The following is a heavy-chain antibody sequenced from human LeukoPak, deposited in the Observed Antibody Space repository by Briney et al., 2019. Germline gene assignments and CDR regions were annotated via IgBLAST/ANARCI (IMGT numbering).Heavy chain of an antibody. Sequence: PGGSLRLSCAASGFTFSSYSMNWVRQAPGKGLEWVSSISSSSSYIYYADSVKGRFTISRDNAKNSLYLQMNSLRAEDTAVYYCARDSGHSSGWYSPRVNAFDIWGQGTMVTVSS. D-gene: IGHD6-19*01. CDR1: GFTFSSYS. V-gene: IGHV3-21*01. CDR3: ARDSGHSSGWYSPRVNAFDI. CDR2: ISSSSSYI. J-gene: IGHJ3*02.